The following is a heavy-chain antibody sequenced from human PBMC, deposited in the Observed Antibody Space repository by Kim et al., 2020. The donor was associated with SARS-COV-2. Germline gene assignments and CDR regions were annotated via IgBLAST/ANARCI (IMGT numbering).Heavy chain of an antibody. J-gene: IGHJ4*02. D-gene: IGHD5-12*01. Sequence: KYAQNLQGRVTMTTDTSTSTAYMELRSLTSDDTAVYYCAREVRGYDHGYDYWGQGTLVTVSS. V-gene: IGHV1-18*01. CDR3: AREVRGYDHGYDY.